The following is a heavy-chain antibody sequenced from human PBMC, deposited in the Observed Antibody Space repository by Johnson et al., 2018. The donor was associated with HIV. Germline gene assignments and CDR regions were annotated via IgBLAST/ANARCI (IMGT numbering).Heavy chain of an antibody. Sequence: QVQLVESGGGLVQPGGSLRLSCAASGFTFNNYAMHWVRQAPGKGLEWVAIIWYNGSNKSYAKSVKGRFTISRDNSRNTLYLQMNSLRAEDTAVYYCAGWLAEAFDVWGQGTMVTVSS. J-gene: IGHJ3*01. V-gene: IGHV3-33*01. CDR2: IWYNGSNK. D-gene: IGHD6-19*01. CDR3: AGWLAEAFDV. CDR1: GFTFNNYA.